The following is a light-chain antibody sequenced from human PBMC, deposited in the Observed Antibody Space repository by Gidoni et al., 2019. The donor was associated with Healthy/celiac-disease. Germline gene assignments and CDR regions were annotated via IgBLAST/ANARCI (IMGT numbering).Light chain of an antibody. CDR1: QDISNY. CDR3: QQYDNLPLT. J-gene: IGKJ4*01. CDR2: DAS. V-gene: IGKV1-33*01. Sequence: DIQMTPSPSSLSASVGDRVTITCPASQDISNYLNWYQQKPGKAPKLLIYDASNLETGVPSRVSGSGSGTDFTFTISSLQPEDIATYYCQQYDNLPLTFXGXTKVEIK.